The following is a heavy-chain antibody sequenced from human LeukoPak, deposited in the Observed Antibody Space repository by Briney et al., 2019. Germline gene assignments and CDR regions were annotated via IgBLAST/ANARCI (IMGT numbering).Heavy chain of an antibody. CDR1: GFTFSNPC. CDR3: ARDGSYAMDV. V-gene: IGHV3-74*01. CDR2: INSDGSRT. Sequence: AGSMRLSSSPAGFTFSNPCMHWDRQAPGKGRVWVSYINSDGSRTTYASSGKDRLTMSRDNAKNTLYLQMNSLRAEDTAVYYCARDGSYAMDVWGQGTTVTVSS. D-gene: IGHD1-26*01. J-gene: IGHJ6*02.